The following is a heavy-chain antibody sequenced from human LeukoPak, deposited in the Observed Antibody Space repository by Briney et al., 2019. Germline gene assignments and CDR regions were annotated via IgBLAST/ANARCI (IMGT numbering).Heavy chain of an antibody. J-gene: IGHJ4*02. Sequence: GGSLRLSCGASGFTFNNYGMQWVRQAPGKGLEWVANIKQDGSEKYYVDSVKGRFTISRDNAKNSLYLQMNSLRAEDTAVYYCAREESATYYDFWSGYYYYFDYWGQGTLVTVSS. CDR2: IKQDGSEK. CDR1: GFTFNNYG. V-gene: IGHV3-7*01. CDR3: AREESATYYDFWSGYYYYFDY. D-gene: IGHD3-3*01.